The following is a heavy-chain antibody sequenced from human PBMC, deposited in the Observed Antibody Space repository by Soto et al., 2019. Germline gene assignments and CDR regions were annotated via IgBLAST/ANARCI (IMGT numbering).Heavy chain of an antibody. CDR3: VRESDMLAVAPLDF. V-gene: IGHV3-30-3*01. J-gene: IGHJ4*02. Sequence: PGGSLRLSCSASGFTSSSYAMHWVRQAPGKGLEWVAVIAYDGSSKLYADSVKGRFTISRDNSKNTVYLQMNSLRADDTAVYYFVRESDMLAVAPLDFWGQGSLVLVSS. D-gene: IGHD6-19*01. CDR2: IAYDGSSK. CDR1: GFTSSSYA.